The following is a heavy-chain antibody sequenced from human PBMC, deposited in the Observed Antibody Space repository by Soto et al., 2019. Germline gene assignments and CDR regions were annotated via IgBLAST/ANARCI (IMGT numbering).Heavy chain of an antibody. D-gene: IGHD3-10*01. V-gene: IGHV4-31*03. Sequence: QVQLQESGPGLVKPSQTLSLTCTVSGGSISSGGYYWSWIRQHPGKGLEWIGYIYYRGSTYHNPSIKRRVTISVDPSKNQFCLKLSSVTAADTAVYYWARVGGSGILGPLDYWGQGTLVTVSS. CDR1: GGSISSGGYY. CDR3: ARVGGSGILGPLDY. J-gene: IGHJ4*02. CDR2: IYYRGST.